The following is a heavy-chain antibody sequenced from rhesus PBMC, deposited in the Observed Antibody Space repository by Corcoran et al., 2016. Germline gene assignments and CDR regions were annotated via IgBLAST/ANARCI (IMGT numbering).Heavy chain of an antibody. CDR3: ARVMGLYWYFEL. Sequence: QVTLKESGPALVKATQTLTLTCTFSGFAFTASGTGVDWIRQPPGKALEWLSNIYWNDNKYDSPSRKRRLTISRDTSKNQIFLTMTDMDPLDTATYYCARVMGLYWYFELWGPGTPVTISS. V-gene: IGHV2-95*01. CDR2: IYWNDNK. J-gene: IGHJ2*01. D-gene: IGHD1-44*01. CDR1: GFAFTASGTG.